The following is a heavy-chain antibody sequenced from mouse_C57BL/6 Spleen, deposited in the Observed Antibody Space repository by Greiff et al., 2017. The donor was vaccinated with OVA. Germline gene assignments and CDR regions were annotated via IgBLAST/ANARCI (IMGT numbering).Heavy chain of an antibody. CDR3: APSYYYGSSPYYAMDY. D-gene: IGHD1-1*01. V-gene: IGHV14-2*01. CDR1: GFNIKDYY. J-gene: IGHJ4*01. Sequence: VQLKESGAELVKPGASVKLSCTASGFNIKDYYMHWVKQRTEQGLAWIGRIDPEDGETKYAPKFQGKATITADTSSNTAYLQLSSLTSEDTAVYYCAPSYYYGSSPYYAMDYWGQGTSVTVSS. CDR2: IDPEDGET.